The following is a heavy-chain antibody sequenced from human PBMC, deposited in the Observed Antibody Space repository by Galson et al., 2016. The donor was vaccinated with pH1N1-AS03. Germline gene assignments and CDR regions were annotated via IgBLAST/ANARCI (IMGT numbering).Heavy chain of an antibody. CDR2: IRNDGSNE. CDR1: GFTFSYYG. CDR3: AKDQGGSGRPGY. V-gene: IGHV3-30*02. D-gene: IGHD3-10*01. J-gene: IGHJ4*02. Sequence: SLRLSCAASGFTFSYYGMHWVRQAPGKGLEWVASIRNDGSNEHYADSVKGRFTISRDNSKNTLHLQMNSLTPEDTAVYHCAKDQGGSGRPGYWGQGTLVTVSS.